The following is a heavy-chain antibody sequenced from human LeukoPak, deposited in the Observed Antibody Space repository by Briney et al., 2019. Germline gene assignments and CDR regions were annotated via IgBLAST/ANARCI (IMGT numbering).Heavy chain of an antibody. CDR2: IRNKVDRYST. D-gene: IGHD4-11*01. CDR3: AMLARQTTSSDF. Sequence: PGGSLRLSCVGSGFTFSDHYMDWVRQAPGKGPEWIARIRNKVDRYSTDFAASVGGRVTISRDDSENSVYLQINSLKSEDTAMYYCAMLARQTTSSDFWGQGTLVTVSS. J-gene: IGHJ4*02. V-gene: IGHV3-72*01. CDR1: GFTFSDHY.